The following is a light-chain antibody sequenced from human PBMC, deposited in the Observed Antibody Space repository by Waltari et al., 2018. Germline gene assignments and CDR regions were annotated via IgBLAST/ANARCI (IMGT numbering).Light chain of an antibody. CDR2: SGS. CDR1: QSLLHNNGYNY. CDR3: MQRIEFPLA. Sequence: DIVMTQSPLSLPVTPGEPASTSCRSSQSLLHNNGYNYLDWYLQKPGQSPQLLIYSGSNRASGVPDRFSGSGSGTDFTLKISRVEAEDVGVYYCMQRIEFPLAFGQGTKVEIK. V-gene: IGKV2-28*01. J-gene: IGKJ1*01.